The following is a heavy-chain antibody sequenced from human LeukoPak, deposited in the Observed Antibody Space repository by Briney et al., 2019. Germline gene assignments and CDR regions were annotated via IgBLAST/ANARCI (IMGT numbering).Heavy chain of an antibody. D-gene: IGHD2-15*01. CDR3: AKESHPRSSCSGGSCTPFDY. CDR2: ISYDGSNK. Sequence: GRSLRLSCAASGFTFSSYGMHWVRQAPGKGLEWVAVISYDGSNKYYADSVKGRFTISRDNSKNTLYLQMNSLRAEDTAVYYCAKESHPRSSCSGGSCTPFDYWGQGTLVTVSS. CDR1: GFTFSSYG. J-gene: IGHJ4*02. V-gene: IGHV3-30*18.